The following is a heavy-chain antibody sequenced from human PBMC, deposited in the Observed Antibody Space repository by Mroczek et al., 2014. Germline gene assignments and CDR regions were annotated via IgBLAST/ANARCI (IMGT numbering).Heavy chain of an antibody. J-gene: IGHJ4*02. Sequence: VQLVESGGGLVKPGGSLRLSCAASGFTFSSYSMNWVRQAPGKGLEWVSSISSSSSYIYYADSVKGRFTISRDNAKNSLYLQMNSLRAEDTAVYYCASKDVFYFPPTTWGQGTLVHRLL. D-gene: IGHD2/OR15-2a*01. CDR1: GFTFSSYS. V-gene: IGHV3-21*01. CDR2: ISSSSSYI. CDR3: ASKDVFYFPPTT.